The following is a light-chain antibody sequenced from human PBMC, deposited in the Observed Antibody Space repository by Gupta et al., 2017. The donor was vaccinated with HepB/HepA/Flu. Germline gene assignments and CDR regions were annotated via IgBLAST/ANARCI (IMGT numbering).Light chain of an antibody. Sequence: QSVVTQPPSVSGIPGQRVTISCSGSSSNIGTNNVNWYQQLPGAAPNLLIAINDQRPSGVPERFSASKSGTSASLAISGLQSEEEADYYCDAWDDARTGSYVFGSGTKVSVL. J-gene: IGLJ1*01. CDR1: SSNIGTNN. CDR3: DAWDDARTGSYV. V-gene: IGLV1-44*01. CDR2: IND.